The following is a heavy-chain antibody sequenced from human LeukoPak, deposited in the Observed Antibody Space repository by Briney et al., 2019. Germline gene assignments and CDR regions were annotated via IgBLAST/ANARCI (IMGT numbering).Heavy chain of an antibody. CDR2: INHSGST. CDR1: GGSFSGYY. Sequence: PSETLSLTCAVYGGSFSGYYWSWIRQPPGKGPEWIGEINHSGSTNYNPSLKSRVTISVDTSKNQFSLKLSSVTAADTAVYYCARVRGRGYSYLDYWGQGTLVTVSS. J-gene: IGHJ4*02. D-gene: IGHD3-22*01. V-gene: IGHV4-34*01. CDR3: ARVRGRGYSYLDY.